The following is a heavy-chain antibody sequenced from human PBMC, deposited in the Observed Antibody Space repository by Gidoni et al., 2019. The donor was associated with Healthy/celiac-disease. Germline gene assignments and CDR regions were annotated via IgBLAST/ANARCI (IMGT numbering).Heavy chain of an antibody. Sequence: EVHLVESGGGLVQPRGSLRLSFAASGVIFSNAWRSWVRQASGKGLQWGGRIKSKADGGTTDYAAPVKGIFTISRNDSKNTKNLQMNSLKTEDTAVYYCNKDEIDFWSGYTKDYWGQGTLVTVSS. CDR3: NKDEIDFWSGYTKDY. D-gene: IGHD3-3*01. V-gene: IGHV3-15*01. J-gene: IGHJ4*02. CDR1: GVIFSNAW. CDR2: IKSKADGGTT.